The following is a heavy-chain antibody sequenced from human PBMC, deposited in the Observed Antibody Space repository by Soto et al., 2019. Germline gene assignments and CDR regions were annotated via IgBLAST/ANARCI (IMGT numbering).Heavy chain of an antibody. CDR2: TYYRSRWYS. V-gene: IGHV6-1*01. Sequence: TLSLTCAISGDSVSSKGAAWNWSRQSPSRGLELLGRTYYRSRWYSDYAPYVKSRITVNPDTSQNQFSPQLNSVTPEDTAIYSCARDPPGFHSAFDFWGQGTLVNVS. CDR3: ARDPPGFHSAFDF. J-gene: IGHJ4*02. D-gene: IGHD4-4*01. CDR1: GDSVSSKGAA.